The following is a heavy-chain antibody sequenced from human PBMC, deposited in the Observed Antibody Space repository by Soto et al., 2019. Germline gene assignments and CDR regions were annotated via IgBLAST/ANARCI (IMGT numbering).Heavy chain of an antibody. CDR2: ISYDGSNK. CDR1: GFTFSSYG. Sequence: GGSLRLSCAASGFTFSSYGMHWVRQAPGKGLEWVAVISYDGSNKYYADSVKGRFTISRDNSKNTLYLQMNSLRAEDTAVYYCAKDKLAVAVAAPFDYWGPGTLVTVSS. D-gene: IGHD6-19*01. J-gene: IGHJ4*02. V-gene: IGHV3-30*18. CDR3: AKDKLAVAVAAPFDY.